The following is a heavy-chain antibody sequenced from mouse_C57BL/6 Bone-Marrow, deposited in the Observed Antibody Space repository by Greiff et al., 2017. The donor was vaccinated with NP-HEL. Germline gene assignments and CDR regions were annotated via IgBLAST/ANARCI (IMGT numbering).Heavy chain of an antibody. D-gene: IGHD3-3*01. CDR3: ARLAETGDYYAMDY. V-gene: IGHV2-6*03. CDR1: GFSLTSYG. J-gene: IGHJ4*01. Sequence: VQGVESGPGLVAPSQSLSITCTVSGFSLTSYGVHWVRQPPGKGLEWLVVIWSDGSTTYNSALKSRLSISKDNSKSQVFLKMNSLQTDDTAMYYCARLAETGDYYAMDYWGQGTSVTVSS. CDR2: IWSDGST.